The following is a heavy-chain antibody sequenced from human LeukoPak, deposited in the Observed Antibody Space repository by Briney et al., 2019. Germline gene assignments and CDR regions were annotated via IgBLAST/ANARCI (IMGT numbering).Heavy chain of an antibody. V-gene: IGHV4-61*05. CDR2: IYYSGST. Sequence: PSETLSLTCTVSGGSISSSSYYWGWIRQPPGKGLEWIGYIYYSGSTNYNPSLKSRVTISVDTSKNQSSLKLSSVTAADTAVYYCARAVAGTLDYWDQGTLVTVSS. CDR3: ARAVAGTLDY. J-gene: IGHJ4*02. D-gene: IGHD6-19*01. CDR1: GGSISSSSYY.